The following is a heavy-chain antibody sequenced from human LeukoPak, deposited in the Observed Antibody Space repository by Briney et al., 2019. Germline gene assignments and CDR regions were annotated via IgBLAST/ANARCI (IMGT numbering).Heavy chain of an antibody. CDR3: AKGTAVDRQYFEN. V-gene: IGHV3-30*18. CDR2: ISFDGSHK. Sequence: PGGSLRLSCAASRFTFSACGMHSVRQAPGKGLEWVAAISFDGSHKYYADSVKGRFTISRDNSMNTLYLQMNSLRAEDTAVYYCAKGTAVDRQYFENWGQGTLVIVSS. J-gene: IGHJ4*02. D-gene: IGHD1-1*01. CDR1: RFTFSACG.